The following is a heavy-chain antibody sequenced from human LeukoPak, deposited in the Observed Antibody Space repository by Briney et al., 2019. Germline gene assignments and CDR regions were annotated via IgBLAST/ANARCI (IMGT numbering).Heavy chain of an antibody. CDR2: ISAYNGNT. J-gene: IGHJ6*02. V-gene: IGHV1-18*01. D-gene: IGHD3-3*01. CDR1: GYTFTSYG. Sequence: ASVKVSCKASGYTFTSYGISWVRQAPGQGLEWMGWISAYNGNTNYAQKFQGRVTMTRNTSISTAYMELSSLRSEDTAVYYCARGRSNLRFLGLLNYYYYGMDVWGQGTTVTVSS. CDR3: ARGRSNLRFLGLLNYYYYGMDV.